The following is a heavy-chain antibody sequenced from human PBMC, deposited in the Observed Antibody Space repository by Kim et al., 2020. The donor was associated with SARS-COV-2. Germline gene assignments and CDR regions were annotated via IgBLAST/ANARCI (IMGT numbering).Heavy chain of an antibody. CDR1: GGSISSYY. CDR3: ARDVFDILTGYGGMDV. Sequence: SETLSRTCTVSGGSISSYYWSWIRQPPGKGLEWIGYIYYSGSTNYNPSLKSRVTISVDTSKNQFSLKLSSVTAADTAVYYCARDVFDILTGYGGMDVWGQGTTVTVSS. V-gene: IGHV4-59*01. CDR2: IYYSGST. J-gene: IGHJ6*02. D-gene: IGHD3-9*01.